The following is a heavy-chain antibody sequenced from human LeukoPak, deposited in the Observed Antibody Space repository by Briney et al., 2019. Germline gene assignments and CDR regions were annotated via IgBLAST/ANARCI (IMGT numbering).Heavy chain of an antibody. CDR2: IYYRGST. D-gene: IGHD6-13*01. CDR3: ARGSSSWYSSDY. Sequence: SQTLSLTCTVSGGSISSGGYYWSWIRQHPGKGLEWIGYIYYRGSTYYNPSLKSRVTISVDTSKNQFSLKLSSVTAADTAVYYCARGSSSWYSSDYWGQGTLVTVSS. V-gene: IGHV4-31*03. J-gene: IGHJ4*02. CDR1: GGSISSGGYY.